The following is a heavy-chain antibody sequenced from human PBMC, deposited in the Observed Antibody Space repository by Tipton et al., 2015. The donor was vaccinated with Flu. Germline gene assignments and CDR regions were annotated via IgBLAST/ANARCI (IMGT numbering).Heavy chain of an antibody. CDR1: GFTFSSYA. CDR2: ISGSGGST. D-gene: IGHD2-15*01. J-gene: IGHJ2*01. Sequence: SLRLSCAASGFTFSSYAMSWVRQAPGKGLEWVSAISGSGGSTYYADSVKGRFTISSDTSKTTLYLQMNSLRAEDTAVYYCARDGCGSSRSYWYFDLWGRGTLVTVSS. CDR3: ARDGCGSSRSYWYFDL. V-gene: IGHV3-23*01.